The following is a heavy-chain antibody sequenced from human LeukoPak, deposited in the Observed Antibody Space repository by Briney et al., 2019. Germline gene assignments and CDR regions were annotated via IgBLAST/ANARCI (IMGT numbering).Heavy chain of an antibody. CDR3: ARGEDFWSGYFAY. J-gene: IGHJ4*02. CDR1: GFTFSSYG. Sequence: GGSLRLSCAASGFTFSSYGMSWVGQAPGKGREWVSAISGSGGSTYYADSVKGRFTISRDNSKNTLYLQMNSLRAEDTAVYYCARGEDFWSGYFAYWGQGTLVTVSS. CDR2: ISGSGGST. V-gene: IGHV3-23*01. D-gene: IGHD3-3*01.